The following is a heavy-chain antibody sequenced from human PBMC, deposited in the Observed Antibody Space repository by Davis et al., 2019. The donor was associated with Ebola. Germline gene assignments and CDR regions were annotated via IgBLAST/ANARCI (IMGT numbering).Heavy chain of an antibody. V-gene: IGHV3-7*03. J-gene: IGHJ6*02. CDR3: ARDKRSSWYGGMDV. Sequence: GGSLRLSCAASGFTFSNYDMNWVRQAPGKGLEWVANIKQDGGERYYVDSVKGRFTVSRDNAKNSLYLQMNSLRAEDTAVYYCARDKRSSWYGGMDVWGQGTTVTVSS. CDR1: GFTFSNYD. D-gene: IGHD6-19*01. CDR2: IKQDGGER.